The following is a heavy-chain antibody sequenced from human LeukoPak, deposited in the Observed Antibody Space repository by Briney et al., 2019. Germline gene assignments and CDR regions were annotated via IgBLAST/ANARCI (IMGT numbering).Heavy chain of an antibody. CDR2: IYNGGTT. V-gene: IGHV4-4*07. CDR1: GGTVSSNY. J-gene: IGHJ4*02. D-gene: IGHD2/OR15-2a*01. CDR3: AHSISMDFEY. Sequence: SETLSLTCTVSGGTVSSNYWNWIRQPAGKGLEWIGRIYNGGTTNYNPSLESRVTISIDRSKNQFSLKLTSVTAADTAVYYCAHSISMDFEYWGQGTLVTVSS.